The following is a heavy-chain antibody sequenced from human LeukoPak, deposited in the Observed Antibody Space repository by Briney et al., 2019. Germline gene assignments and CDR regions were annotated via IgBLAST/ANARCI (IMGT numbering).Heavy chain of an antibody. V-gene: IGHV3-64*01. Sequence: PGGSLRLSCAASGFTFGSYAMHWVRQAPGKGLEYVSAISSNGGSTYYANSVKGRFTISRDNSKNTLYLQMGSLRAEDMAVYYCARDTGLSGFDPWGQGTLVTVSS. J-gene: IGHJ5*02. D-gene: IGHD3-16*02. CDR2: ISSNGGST. CDR1: GFTFGSYA. CDR3: ARDTGLSGFDP.